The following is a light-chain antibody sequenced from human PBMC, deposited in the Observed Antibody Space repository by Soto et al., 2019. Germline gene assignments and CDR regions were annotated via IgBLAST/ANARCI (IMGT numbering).Light chain of an antibody. CDR1: QSVSSSY. Sequence: EIVLTQSPGTLSLSPRERDTLSCRASQSVSSSYLAWYQQQPGQAPSLLIYGASSRATGIPDRFSGSGSGTDFTLTISRLEPEDFAVYYCQQYGGSPLSFGGGTKVDIK. CDR2: GAS. V-gene: IGKV3-20*01. J-gene: IGKJ4*01. CDR3: QQYGGSPLS.